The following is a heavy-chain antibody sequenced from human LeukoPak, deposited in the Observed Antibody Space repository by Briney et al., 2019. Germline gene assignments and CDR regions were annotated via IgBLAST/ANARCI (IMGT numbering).Heavy chain of an antibody. D-gene: IGHD3-22*01. CDR3: ARDLASSGYYWD. J-gene: IGHJ4*02. CDR2: INPSGGST. CDR1: GYTFTNFY. Sequence: ASVKVSCKASGYTFTNFYMHWVRQPPGQGLEWMGIINPSGGSTSYAQKFQGRVTMTRDTSTSTVYMELSSLRPEDTAVYYCARDLASSGYYWDWGQGTLVTVSS. V-gene: IGHV1-46*01.